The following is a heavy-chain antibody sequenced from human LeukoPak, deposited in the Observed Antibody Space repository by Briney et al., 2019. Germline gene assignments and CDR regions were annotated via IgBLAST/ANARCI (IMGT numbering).Heavy chain of an antibody. CDR2: IYYSGST. V-gene: IGHV4-31*03. CDR3: ARERSKYYDILTGYYNWFDP. J-gene: IGHJ5*02. Sequence: TLSLTCTVSGGSISSGGYYWSWIRQHPGKGLEWIGYIYYSGSTYYNPSLKSRVTISVDTSKNQFSLKLSSVTAADTAVYYCARERSKYYDILTGYYNWFDPWGQGTLVTVSS. D-gene: IGHD3-9*01. CDR1: GGSISSGGYY.